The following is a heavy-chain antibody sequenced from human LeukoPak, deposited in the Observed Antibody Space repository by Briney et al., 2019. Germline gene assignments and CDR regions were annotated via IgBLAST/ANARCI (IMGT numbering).Heavy chain of an antibody. CDR1: GGSISSSSYY. V-gene: IGHV4-39*07. D-gene: IGHD3-10*02. J-gene: IGHJ4*03. Sequence: SETLSLTCTVSGGSISSSSYYWGWIRQPPGKGLEWIGSIYYSGSTYYNPSLKSRVTISVDTSKNQFSLKLSSVTAADTAVYYLGRNNPPSIGAGCSGGYWGQGTLGTVFS. CDR2: IYYSGST. CDR3: GRNNPPSIGAGCSGGY.